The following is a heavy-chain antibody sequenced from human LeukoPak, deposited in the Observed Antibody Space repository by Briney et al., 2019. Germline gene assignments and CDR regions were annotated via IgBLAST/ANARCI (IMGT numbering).Heavy chain of an antibody. CDR3: ARPRVALARAPFDY. CDR2: IYYSGST. CDR1: GVSISSSSYY. Sequence: SSETLSLTCTVSGVSISSSSYYWGWIRQPPGKGLEWIGSIYYSGSTYYNPSLKSRVTISVDTSKNQFSLKLSSVTAADTAVYYCARPRVALARAPFDYWGQGTLVTVSS. V-gene: IGHV4-39*01. J-gene: IGHJ4*02. D-gene: IGHD6-6*01.